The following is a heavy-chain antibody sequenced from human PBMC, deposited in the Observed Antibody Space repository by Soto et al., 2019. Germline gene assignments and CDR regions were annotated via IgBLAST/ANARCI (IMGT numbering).Heavy chain of an antibody. CDR2: IYYSGST. CDR3: ARETPPRYSSGWYPTRGYYYGMDV. Sequence: PSETLSLTCTVSGGSISSGGYYWSWIRQHPGKGLEWIGYIYYSGSTYYNPSLKSRVTISVDTSKNQFSLKLSSVTAADTAVYYCARETPPRYSSGWYPTRGYYYGMDVWGQGTTVTVSS. J-gene: IGHJ6*02. D-gene: IGHD6-19*01. V-gene: IGHV4-31*03. CDR1: GGSISSGGYY.